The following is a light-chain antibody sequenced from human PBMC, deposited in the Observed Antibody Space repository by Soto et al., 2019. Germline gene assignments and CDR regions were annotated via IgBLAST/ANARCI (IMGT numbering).Light chain of an antibody. CDR2: EVT. V-gene: IGLV2-8*01. J-gene: IGLJ1*01. Sequence: QSALTQPPSASGSPGQSVTISCTGTSSDGGGYDYVSWYQQHPGKAPKLMIYEVTIRPSGVSDRFSGSKSGNTASLTVSGLQAEDEADYYCSSYTGGNPSYVSGTGTKLTVL. CDR1: SSDGGGYDY. CDR3: SSYTGGNPSYV.